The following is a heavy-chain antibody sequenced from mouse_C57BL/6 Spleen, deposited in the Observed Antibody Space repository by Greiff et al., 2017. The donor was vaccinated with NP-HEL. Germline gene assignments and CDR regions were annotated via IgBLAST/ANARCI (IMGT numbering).Heavy chain of an antibody. CDR1: GFPITSGYY. CDR2: ITHSGET. J-gene: IGHJ4*01. CDR3: AGGRNYFYAMDY. Sequence: VKLVESGPGLVKPSQSLFLTCSITGFPITSGYYWIWIRQSPGKPLEWMGYITHSGETFYNPSLQSPISITRETSKNQFFLQLNSVTTEDTAMYYCAGGRNYFYAMDYWGQGTSVTVSS. V-gene: IGHV12-3*01. D-gene: IGHD2-1*01.